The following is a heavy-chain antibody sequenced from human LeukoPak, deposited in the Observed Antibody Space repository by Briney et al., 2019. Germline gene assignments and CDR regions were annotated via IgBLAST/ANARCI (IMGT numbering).Heavy chain of an antibody. CDR1: GYTLTELS. V-gene: IGHV1-24*01. D-gene: IGHD1-26*01. Sequence: GASVTVSCKVSGYTLTELSMHWVRQAPGKGLEWMGGFDPEDGETIYAQKFQGRVTMTRDTSISTAYMELSRLRSGDTAVYYCAIYNSGSYERGGLFDAFDIWGQGTMVTVSS. J-gene: IGHJ3*02. CDR3: AIYNSGSYERGGLFDAFDI. CDR2: FDPEDGET.